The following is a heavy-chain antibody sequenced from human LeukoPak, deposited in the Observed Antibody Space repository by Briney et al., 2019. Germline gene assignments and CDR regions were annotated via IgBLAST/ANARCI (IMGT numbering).Heavy chain of an antibody. CDR2: IYYSEST. D-gene: IGHD2-8*01. CDR1: GGSISSSSYY. CDR3: ASLVYSWFDP. J-gene: IGHJ5*02. Sequence: PSETLSLTCTVSGGSISSSSYYWGWIRQHPGKGLEWIGYIYYSESTYYNPSLKSRVTISVDTSKNRFSLKLSSVTAADTAVYYCASLVYSWFDPWGQGTLVTVSS. V-gene: IGHV4-31*03.